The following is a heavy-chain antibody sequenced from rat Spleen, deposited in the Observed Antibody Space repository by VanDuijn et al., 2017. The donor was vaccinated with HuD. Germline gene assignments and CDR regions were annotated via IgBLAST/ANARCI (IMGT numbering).Heavy chain of an antibody. J-gene: IGHJ2*01. CDR2: IWGDGNS. Sequence: QVQLKESGPGLVQPSQTLSLTCTVSGFSLSNYGVIWVRQPPGKGLDWMGVIWGDGNSNYNSALKSRLSISRDTSKSQVFLKMNSLRTEDTAIYFCTRSRELGCFDYWGHGVMVTVSS. CDR1: GFSLSNYG. V-gene: IGHV2-13*01. D-gene: IGHD1-11*01. CDR3: TRSRELGCFDY.